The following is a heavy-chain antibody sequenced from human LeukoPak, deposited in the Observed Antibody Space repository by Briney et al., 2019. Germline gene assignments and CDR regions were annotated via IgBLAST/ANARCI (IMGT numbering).Heavy chain of an antibody. V-gene: IGHV1-46*01. CDR2: INPSGGST. CDR1: GYTFTSYY. Sequence: ASVKVSCKASGYTFTSYYMHWVRQAPGQGLEWMGIINPSGGSTSYAQKFQGRVTMTRDTSTSTVYMELSSLRSKDTAVYYCARDLAAAEIYYYYYGMDVWGQGTTVTVSS. J-gene: IGHJ6*02. CDR3: ARDLAAAEIYYYYYGMDV. D-gene: IGHD6-13*01.